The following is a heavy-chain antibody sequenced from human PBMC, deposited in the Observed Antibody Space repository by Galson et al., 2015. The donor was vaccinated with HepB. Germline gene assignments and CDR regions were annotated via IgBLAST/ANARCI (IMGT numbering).Heavy chain of an antibody. V-gene: IGHV3-21*01. D-gene: IGHD4-17*01. CDR2: ITSSSTYI. CDR1: GFTFSNYN. CDR3: ASVWVGYDYGDSNLDF. J-gene: IGHJ4*02. Sequence: SLRLSCAASGFTFSNYNMNWVRQTPGKGLEWVSSITSSSTYIYYADSVRGRFTISRDNAKNSLYLQMSSLRAEDTAVYYCASVWVGYDYGDSNLDFWGQGTLVTVSS.